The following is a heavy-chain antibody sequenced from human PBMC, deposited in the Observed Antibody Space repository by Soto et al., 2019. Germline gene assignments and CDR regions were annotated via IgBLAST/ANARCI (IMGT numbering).Heavy chain of an antibody. CDR1: GFTFSSYA. CDR2: ISYDGSNK. CDR3: AREGVGTAMVTYYYYGMDV. D-gene: IGHD5-18*01. Sequence: PGGSLRLSCAASGFTFSSYAMHWVRQAPGKGLEWVAVISYDGSNKYYADSVKGRFTISRDNSKNTLYLQMNSLRAEDTAVYYCAREGVGTAMVTYYYYGMDVWGQGTTVTVSS. J-gene: IGHJ6*02. V-gene: IGHV3-30-3*01.